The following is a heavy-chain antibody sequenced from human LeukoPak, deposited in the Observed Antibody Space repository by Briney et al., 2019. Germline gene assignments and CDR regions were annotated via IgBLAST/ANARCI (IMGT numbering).Heavy chain of an antibody. CDR3: ARDGGRREDY. J-gene: IGHJ4*02. V-gene: IGHV3-74*01. Sequence: GGSLRLSCAASGFTFSSYWMHWVRQAPGKGLLWVSRINGDGTITAYADSVKGRFTISRDNAKNTLYLQMNSLRAEDTAVYYCARDGGRREDYWGQGALVTVSS. CDR2: INGDGTIT. D-gene: IGHD2-15*01. CDR1: GFTFSSYW.